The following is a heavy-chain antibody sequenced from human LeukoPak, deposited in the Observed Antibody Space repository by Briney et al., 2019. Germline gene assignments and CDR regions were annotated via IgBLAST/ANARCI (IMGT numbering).Heavy chain of an antibody. CDR1: GDIFNSYS. D-gene: IGHD1-26*01. Sequence: GASVKVSCNASGDIFNSYSVSWVRQAPGQGLEWMGGIIPIFGSTNYAQKFQGRVTITTDQSTGTAYMELNSLSSDDTAVYYCARVGRSRGSLPNSYYYMDVWGKGTTVTVSS. CDR2: IIPIFGST. J-gene: IGHJ6*03. V-gene: IGHV1-69*05. CDR3: ARVGRSRGSLPNSYYYMDV.